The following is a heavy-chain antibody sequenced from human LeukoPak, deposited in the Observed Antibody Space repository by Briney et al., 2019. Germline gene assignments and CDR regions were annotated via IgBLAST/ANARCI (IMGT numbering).Heavy chain of an antibody. J-gene: IGHJ6*02. CDR2: ISYDGSNK. CDR1: GFTFSSYA. D-gene: IGHD3/OR15-3a*01. Sequence: GRSLRPSCAASGFTFSSYAMHWVRQAPGKGLEWVAVISYDGSNKYYADSVKGRFTISRDNSKNTPYLQMNSLRAEDTAVYYCARDGLPSSYYYYGMDVWGQGTTVTVSS. V-gene: IGHV3-30*04. CDR3: ARDGLPSSYYYYGMDV.